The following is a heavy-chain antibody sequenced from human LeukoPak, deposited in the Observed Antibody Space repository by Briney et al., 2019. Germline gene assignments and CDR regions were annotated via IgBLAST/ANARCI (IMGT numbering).Heavy chain of an antibody. CDR2: IYYSGST. J-gene: IGHJ4*02. D-gene: IGHD2-2*02. CDR3: ARHDVLYYYYFDY. V-gene: IGHV4-30-4*01. CDR1: GGSISSGDYY. Sequence: SKTLSLTCTVSGGSISSGDYYWSWIRQPPGKGLEWIGYIYYSGSTYYNPSLKSRVTISVDTSKNQFSLKLSSVTAADTAVYYCARHDVLYYYYFDYWGQGTLVTVSS.